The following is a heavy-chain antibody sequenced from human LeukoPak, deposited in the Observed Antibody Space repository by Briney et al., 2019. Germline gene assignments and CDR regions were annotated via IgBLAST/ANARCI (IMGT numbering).Heavy chain of an antibody. J-gene: IGHJ4*02. V-gene: IGHV3-64*01. CDR1: GFIFSNYA. Sequence: PGGSLRLSCAASGFIFSNYAMHWVRQAPGKGLEYVSVNTNNGGNTYYGSSVKGRFTISRDNSRSMMFLQMGSLRPEDNAVYFCARSGYSYSTPPDYWGQGTPGTLPP. CDR3: ARSGYSYSTPPDY. CDR2: NTNNGGNT. D-gene: IGHD5-18*01.